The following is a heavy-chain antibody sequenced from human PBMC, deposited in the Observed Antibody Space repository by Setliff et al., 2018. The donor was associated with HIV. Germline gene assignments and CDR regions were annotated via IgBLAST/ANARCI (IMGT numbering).Heavy chain of an antibody. CDR3: ARHLSATGTFDY. Sequence: PGESLKISCKGSGYSFPTYWIAWVRQMPGKGLEWMGVIYPDESDSRYSPSFRGQVTISADKSINTAYLQWSSLKASDTAMYYCARHLSATGTFDYWGQGTLVTVSS. CDR2: IYPDESDS. V-gene: IGHV5-51*01. D-gene: IGHD7-27*01. J-gene: IGHJ4*02. CDR1: GYSFPTYW.